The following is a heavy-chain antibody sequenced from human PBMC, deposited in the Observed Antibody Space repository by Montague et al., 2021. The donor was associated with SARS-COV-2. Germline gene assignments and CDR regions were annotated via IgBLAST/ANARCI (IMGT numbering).Heavy chain of an antibody. J-gene: IGHJ4*02. CDR3: ALAVAGRGGYCD. CDR2: TYYRSKWDY. Sequence: CAISGDSVSSNSAAWHWIRQSPSRGLEWLGRTYYRSKWDYDYAVSLKSRITINPDTSKNQFSLQVKSMTPEDTAVYYCALAVAGRGGYCDWGQVTRVSFPS. V-gene: IGHV6-1*01. D-gene: IGHD6-19*01. CDR1: GDSVSSNSAA.